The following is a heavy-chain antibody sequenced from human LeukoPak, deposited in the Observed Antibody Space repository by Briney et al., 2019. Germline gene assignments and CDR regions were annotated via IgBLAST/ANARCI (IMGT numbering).Heavy chain of an antibody. J-gene: IGHJ4*02. V-gene: IGHV4-39*01. CDR2: IYYSGST. CDR3: ARLGRDGATYYYDSSGYRQDFDY. CDR1: GVSISSSSYY. Sequence: SETLSLTCTVSGVSISSSSYYWGWLRQPPGKGLEWIGSIYYSGSTYYNPSLKSRVTISVDTSKNQFSLKLSSVTAADTAVYYCARLGRDGATYYYDSSGYRQDFDYWGQGTLVTVSS. D-gene: IGHD3-22*01.